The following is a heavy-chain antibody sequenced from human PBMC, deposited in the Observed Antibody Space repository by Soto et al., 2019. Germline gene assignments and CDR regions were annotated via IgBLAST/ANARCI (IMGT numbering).Heavy chain of an antibody. Sequence: QVQLVESGGGVVQPGRSLRLSCAASGFTFSSYAMHWVRQAPGKGLEWVAVRSYDGSNKYYADSVKGRFTISRDNSKNTLYLQMKSLRAEDRAVYYCARETYSSGWTPTFDYWGQGTLVTVSS. CDR1: GFTFSSYA. V-gene: IGHV3-30-3*01. CDR2: RSYDGSNK. D-gene: IGHD6-19*01. J-gene: IGHJ4*02. CDR3: ARETYSSGWTPTFDY.